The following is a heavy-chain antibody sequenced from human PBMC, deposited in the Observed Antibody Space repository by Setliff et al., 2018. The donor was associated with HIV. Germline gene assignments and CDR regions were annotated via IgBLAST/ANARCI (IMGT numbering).Heavy chain of an antibody. CDR3: GVGPEKIYYYYGMDV. CDR2: IIPIFGTA. D-gene: IGHD1-26*01. J-gene: IGHJ6*02. V-gene: IGHV1-69*01. Sequence: KASGGTFSSYAISWVRQAPGQGLEWMGGIIPIFGTANYAQKFQGRVTITADESTSTAYMELSSLRSEDTAVYYCGVGPEKIYYYYGMDVWGQGTTVTVSS. CDR1: GGTFSSYA.